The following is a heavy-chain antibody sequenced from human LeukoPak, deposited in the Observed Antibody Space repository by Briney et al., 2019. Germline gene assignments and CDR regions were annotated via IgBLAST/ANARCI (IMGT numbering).Heavy chain of an antibody. CDR1: GFTFSSYW. CDR3: ARTVPGYFLDS. CDR2: INTDGGST. J-gene: IGHJ4*02. D-gene: IGHD3-10*01. V-gene: IGHV3-74*01. Sequence: GGSLRLSCAASGFTFSSYWTHWVRQAPGMGLVWVSRINTDGGSTTYADSVRGRFTISRDSAKNTLYLQVNSLRAEDTAVYYCARTVPGYFLDSWGQGTLVTVSS.